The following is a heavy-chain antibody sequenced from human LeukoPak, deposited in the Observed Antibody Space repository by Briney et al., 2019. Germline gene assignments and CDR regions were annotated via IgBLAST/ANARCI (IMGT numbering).Heavy chain of an antibody. V-gene: IGHV3-48*01. CDR1: GFTFSSYS. D-gene: IGHD2-21*02. J-gene: IGHJ4*02. CDR2: ISSGSSTI. Sequence: GGSLRLSCAASGFTFSSYSMNWVRQAPGKGLEWVSYISSGSSTIYYADSVKGRFTISGDSAKNSLYLQMNSLRAEDTAVYYCARFRTWGDKAFDYWGQGTLVTVSS. CDR3: ARFRTWGDKAFDY.